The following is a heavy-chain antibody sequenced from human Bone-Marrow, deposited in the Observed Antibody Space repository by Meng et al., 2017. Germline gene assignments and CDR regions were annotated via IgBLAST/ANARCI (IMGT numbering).Heavy chain of an antibody. CDR1: GFTFSGSA. CDR2: IRSKANSYAT. D-gene: IGHD6-19*01. V-gene: IGHV3-73*01. Sequence: GGSLRLSCAASGFTFSGSAMHWVRQASGKGLERVGRIRSKANSYATAYAASVKGRFTISRDDSKNTAYLQMNSLKTEDTAVYYCTRHVGTRGYSSGWYYFDYWGQGTLVTVSS. CDR3: TRHVGTRGYSSGWYYFDY. J-gene: IGHJ4*02.